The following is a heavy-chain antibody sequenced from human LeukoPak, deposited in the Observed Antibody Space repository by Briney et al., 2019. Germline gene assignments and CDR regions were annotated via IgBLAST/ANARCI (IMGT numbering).Heavy chain of an antibody. V-gene: IGHV4-59*08. CDR3: ARHIGGGIEDMDV. CDR2: IYVTGST. J-gene: IGHJ6*03. Sequence: SETLSLTCIVSGGSIGTYYWSWIRQSPGKGLEWIGYIYVTGSTRYNPYLQSRVTISVDTSRNQFFLKMSSVAAADTAVYYCARHIGGGIEDMDVWGTGTKVTVSS. D-gene: IGHD3-16*02. CDR1: GGSIGTYY.